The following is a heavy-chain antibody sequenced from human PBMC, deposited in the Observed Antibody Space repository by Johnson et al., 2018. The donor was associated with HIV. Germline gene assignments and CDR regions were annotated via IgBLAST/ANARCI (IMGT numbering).Heavy chain of an antibody. J-gene: IGHJ3*02. D-gene: IGHD2-15*01. V-gene: IGHV3-13*01. CDR3: AKDSGVAALVTGAFDI. CDR2: IGTAGDT. Sequence: VQLVESGGGLVQPGGSLRLSCAASGFTFSSYDMHWVRQATGKGLEWVSAIGTAGDTYYPGSVKGRFTISRENAKNSLYLQMNSLRAGDTAVYYCAKDSGVAALVTGAFDIGGQDTTVTVSS. CDR1: GFTFSSYD.